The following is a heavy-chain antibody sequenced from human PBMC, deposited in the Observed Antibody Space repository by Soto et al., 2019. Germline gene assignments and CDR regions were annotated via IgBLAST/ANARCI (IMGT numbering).Heavy chain of an antibody. J-gene: IGHJ6*01. CDR3: AREYYYDRSGYYSYY. D-gene: IGHD3-22*01. CDR1: GLAVNTNY. Sequence: CAASGLAVNTNYIGLICQPPGKGLEWVSVIYSGGSTYCADSVKGRFTISGDNSKNTLYLQMISLRAEDTAVDFCAREYYYDRSGYYSYY. V-gene: IGHV3-53*01. CDR2: IYSGGST.